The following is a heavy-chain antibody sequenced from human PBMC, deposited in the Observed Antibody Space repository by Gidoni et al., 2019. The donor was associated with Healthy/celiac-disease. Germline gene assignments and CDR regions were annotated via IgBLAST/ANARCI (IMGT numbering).Heavy chain of an antibody. J-gene: IGHJ6*02. D-gene: IGHD3-22*01. CDR2: INSDGSST. Sequence: EVQLVESGGGLVQPGGSLRLSCAASGFTFSSHWMHWVRQAPGKGLVWVSRINSDGSSTSYADSVKGRFTISRDNAKNTLYLQMNSLRAEDTAVYYCARAYYYDSSGPNDGMDVWGQGTTVTVSS. CDR3: ARAYYYDSSGPNDGMDV. V-gene: IGHV3-74*01. CDR1: GFTFSSHW.